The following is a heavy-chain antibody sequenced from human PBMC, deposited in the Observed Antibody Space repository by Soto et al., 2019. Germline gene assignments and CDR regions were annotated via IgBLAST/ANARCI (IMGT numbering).Heavy chain of an antibody. J-gene: IGHJ4*02. CDR1: GGSISSGDYY. CDR3: ARATVVAATPSYFDY. D-gene: IGHD2-15*01. Sequence: SETLSLTCTVSGGSISSGDYYWSWIRQPPGKGLEWIGYIYYSGSTYYNPSLKSRVTISVDTSKNQFSLKLSSVTAADTALYYCARATVVAATPSYFDYWGQGTLVTVSS. CDR2: IYYSGST. V-gene: IGHV4-30-4*01.